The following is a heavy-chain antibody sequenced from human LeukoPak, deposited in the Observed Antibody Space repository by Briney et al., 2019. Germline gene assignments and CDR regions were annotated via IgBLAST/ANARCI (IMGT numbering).Heavy chain of an antibody. Sequence: ASVKVSCKASGYTFTGYHMHWVRQAPGQGLEWMGRINPNSGGTNYAQKFQGRVTMTRDTSISTAYMELSRLKSDDTAVYYCARAPPGLYSSSWPLDSWGQGTLVTVSS. CDR3: ARAPPGLYSSSWPLDS. CDR1: GYTFTGYH. V-gene: IGHV1-2*06. D-gene: IGHD6-13*01. J-gene: IGHJ4*02. CDR2: INPNSGGT.